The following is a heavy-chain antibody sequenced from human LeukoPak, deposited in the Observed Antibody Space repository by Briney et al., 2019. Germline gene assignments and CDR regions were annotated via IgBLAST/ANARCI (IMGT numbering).Heavy chain of an antibody. V-gene: IGHV1-46*01. CDR1: GYTFTNYF. CDR3: ARDYQQWLVYSVDFDY. D-gene: IGHD6-19*01. CDR2: INPSGGGT. J-gene: IGHJ4*02. Sequence: ASVKVSCKASGYTFTNYFMHWVRQAPGQGLEWMGVINPSGGGTTYAQRFQGRVTMTRDTSTSTVHMELSSLRSEDTAVYYCARDYQQWLVYSVDFDYWGQGTLVTVSS.